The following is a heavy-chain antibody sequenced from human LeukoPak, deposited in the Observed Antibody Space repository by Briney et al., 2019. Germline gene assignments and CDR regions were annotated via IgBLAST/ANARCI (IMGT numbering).Heavy chain of an antibody. Sequence: PSETLSLTCTVSGGSISSYYWSWIRQPPGKGLEWIGYIYYSGSTNYNPSLKSRVTISVDTSKNQFSLKLSSVTAADTAVYYCARDTPNCSGGSCYDYYYYGMDVWGQGTTVTVSS. J-gene: IGHJ6*02. D-gene: IGHD2-15*01. CDR2: IYYSGST. CDR3: ARDTPNCSGGSCYDYYYYGMDV. CDR1: GGSISSYY. V-gene: IGHV4-59*12.